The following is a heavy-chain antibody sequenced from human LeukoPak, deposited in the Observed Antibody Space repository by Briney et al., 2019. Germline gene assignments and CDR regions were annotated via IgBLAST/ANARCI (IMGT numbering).Heavy chain of an antibody. CDR2: IYTSGST. CDR1: GGSISSYY. CDR3: AREFYCSSTSCMYYYYYYGMDV. J-gene: IGHJ6*02. Sequence: SETLSLTCTVSGGSISSYYWSWIRQPAGKGLEGIGRIYTSGSTNYNPSLTSRVNMSVDTSKNQCSLKLSSVTAADTAVYYCAREFYCSSTSCMYYYYYYGMDVWGQGTTVTVSS. D-gene: IGHD2-2*01. V-gene: IGHV4-4*07.